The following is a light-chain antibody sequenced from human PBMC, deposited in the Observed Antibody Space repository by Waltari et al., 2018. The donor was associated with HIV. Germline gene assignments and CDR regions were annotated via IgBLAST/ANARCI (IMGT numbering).Light chain of an antibody. CDR2: DVS. V-gene: IGLV2-14*03. J-gene: IGLJ2*01. CDR3: SSYTSSTTVV. CDR1: SSDVGGYNY. Sequence: QSALTQPASVSGSPGQSITFSCTGTSSDVGGYNYVSWYQQHPGKAPKLRIHDVSYRPSGASNRFSGSKSGNTASLTISGLQAEDEADYYCSSYTSSTTVVFGGGTKLTVL.